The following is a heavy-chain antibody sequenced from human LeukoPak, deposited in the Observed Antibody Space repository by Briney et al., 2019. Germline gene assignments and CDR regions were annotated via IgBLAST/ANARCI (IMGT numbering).Heavy chain of an antibody. Sequence: GGSLRLSCAASGFTFSSYSMNWVRQAPGKGLEWVSSISSSSSYIYYADSVKGRFTISRDNAKNSLYLQMNSLRAEDTAVYYCARDAGDSGGSWCFDIWGQGTMVTVSS. J-gene: IGHJ3*02. CDR3: ARDAGDSGGSWCFDI. V-gene: IGHV3-21*01. CDR2: ISSSSSYI. D-gene: IGHD6-19*01. CDR1: GFTFSSYS.